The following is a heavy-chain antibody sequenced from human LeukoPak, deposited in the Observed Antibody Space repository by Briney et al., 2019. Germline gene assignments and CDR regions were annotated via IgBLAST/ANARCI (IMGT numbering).Heavy chain of an antibody. CDR3: ASSDYYDSSGYYYSTPAY. D-gene: IGHD3-22*01. V-gene: IGHV3-21*01. CDR1: GFTFSSYS. Sequence: NTGGSLRLSCAASGFTFSSYSMNWVRQAPGKGLEWVSSISSSSSYIYYADSVKGRFTISRDNSKNTLYLQMNSLRAEDTAVYYCASSDYYDSSGYYYSTPAYWGQGTLVTVSS. CDR2: ISSSSSYI. J-gene: IGHJ4*02.